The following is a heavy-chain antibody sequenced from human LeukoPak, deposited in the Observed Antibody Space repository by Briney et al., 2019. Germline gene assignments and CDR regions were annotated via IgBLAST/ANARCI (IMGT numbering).Heavy chain of an antibody. V-gene: IGHV3-11*04. D-gene: IGHD6-6*01. Sequence: GGSLRLSCAASGFTFSDYYMSWIRQAPGKGLEWVSYISSSGSTIYYADSVKGRLTISRDNAKDSLYLQMNSLRAEDTAVYYCAGARAARPTGVRYWGQGTLVTVSS. J-gene: IGHJ4*02. CDR3: AGARAARPTGVRY. CDR1: GFTFSDYY. CDR2: ISSSGSTI.